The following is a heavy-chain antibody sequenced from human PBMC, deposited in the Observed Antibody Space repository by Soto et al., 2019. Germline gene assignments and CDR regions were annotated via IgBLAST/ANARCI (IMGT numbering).Heavy chain of an antibody. Sequence: ASVKVSCKASGYTFTSYGISWVRQAPGQGLEWMGWISAYNGNTNYAQKLQGRVTMTTETSTSTAYMELRSLRSDDTAVYYCARDRLLWFGGLFLGGNWFDPWGQGTLVTVSS. CDR1: GYTFTSYG. CDR3: ARDRLLWFGGLFLGGNWFDP. J-gene: IGHJ5*02. CDR2: ISAYNGNT. D-gene: IGHD3-10*01. V-gene: IGHV1-18*01.